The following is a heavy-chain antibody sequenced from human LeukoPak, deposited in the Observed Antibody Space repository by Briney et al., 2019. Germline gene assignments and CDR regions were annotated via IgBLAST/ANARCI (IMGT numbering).Heavy chain of an antibody. Sequence: SETLSLTCSVSGGSISSYYWSWIRQPRAKGLEWIGYIYYTGSTNYNPSLKSRVTISVDTSKNQFSLKLSYVNAADTAVYYCARFISSGLDYWGQGTLVTVSS. CDR1: GGSISSYY. V-gene: IGHV4-59*08. CDR2: IYYTGST. CDR3: ARFISSGLDY. J-gene: IGHJ4*02. D-gene: IGHD6-6*01.